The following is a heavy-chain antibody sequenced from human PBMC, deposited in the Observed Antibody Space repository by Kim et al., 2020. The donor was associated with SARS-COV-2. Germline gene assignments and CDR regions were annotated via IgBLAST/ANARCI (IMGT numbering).Heavy chain of an antibody. Sequence: GGSLRLSCAASGFTFSSYSMNWVRQAPGKGLEWVSSISSSSSYIYYADSVKGRFTISRDNAKNSLYLQMNSLRAEDTAVYYCARDGPLDTVTTGMWLGYYGMDVWGQGTTVTVSS. J-gene: IGHJ6*02. CDR2: ISSSSSYI. CDR3: ARDGPLDTVTTGMWLGYYGMDV. CDR1: GFTFSSYS. D-gene: IGHD4-17*01. V-gene: IGHV3-21*01.